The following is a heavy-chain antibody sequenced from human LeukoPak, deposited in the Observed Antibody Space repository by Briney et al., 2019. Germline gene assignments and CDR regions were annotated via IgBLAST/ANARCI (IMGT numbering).Heavy chain of an antibody. CDR2: ISSGGITT. D-gene: IGHD2-8*02. J-gene: IGHJ4*02. V-gene: IGHV3-48*02. CDR3: ARDETGVGSGGIDF. CDR1: GFILSDYS. Sequence: RGSLRLSCAASGFILSDYSMKTVRQTPGEGLEWVAYISSGGITTYYADSVRGRFTISRESARNSMYLQMNSLGDEDTAVYYCARDETGVGSGGIDFWGQGTLVNVFS.